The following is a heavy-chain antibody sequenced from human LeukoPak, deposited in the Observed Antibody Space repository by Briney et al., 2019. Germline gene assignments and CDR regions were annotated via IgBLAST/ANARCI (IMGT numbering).Heavy chain of an antibody. CDR1: GGSISSYS. CDR2: IYSSGST. J-gene: IGHJ4*02. CDR3: ASGYYYDSSGYFDY. V-gene: IGHV4-4*08. D-gene: IGHD3-22*01. Sequence: SETLSLTCTVSGGSISSYSWNWIRQPPGKGLEWIGRIYSSGSTIYNPSLKSRVTISVETSKNQISLELSSVTAADTAVYYCASGYYYDSSGYFDYWGQGTLVTVSS.